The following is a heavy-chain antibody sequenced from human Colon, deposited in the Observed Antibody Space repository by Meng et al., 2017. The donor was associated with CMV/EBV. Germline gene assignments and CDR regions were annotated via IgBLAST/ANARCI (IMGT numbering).Heavy chain of an antibody. CDR3: ARDQDGPGATIDY. Sequence: CVASGFTFSSDWMHWVRQAPGKGLVWVSRINSDGSGTYYADSVKGRFTISRDNAKNTLYLQMNSLRAEDTAVYYCARDQDGPGATIDYWGQGTLVTVSS. CDR1: GFTFSSDW. J-gene: IGHJ4*02. D-gene: IGHD1-26*01. V-gene: IGHV3-74*01. CDR2: INSDGSGT.